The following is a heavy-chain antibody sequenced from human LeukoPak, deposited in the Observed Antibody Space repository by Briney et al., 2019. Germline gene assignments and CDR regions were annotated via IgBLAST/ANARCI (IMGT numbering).Heavy chain of an antibody. CDR3: ARDYYYGSGSHWADTFDI. Sequence: ASVKVSCKASGYTFSSFGISWVRQAPGQGLEWMGWIGGSNGDTNYAQIFQGRVTMTTDTSTTTAYMELRSLRSDDTAVYYCARDYYYGSGSHWADTFDIWGQGTMVAVSS. CDR1: GYTFSSFG. CDR2: IGGSNGDT. V-gene: IGHV1-18*01. D-gene: IGHD3-10*01. J-gene: IGHJ3*02.